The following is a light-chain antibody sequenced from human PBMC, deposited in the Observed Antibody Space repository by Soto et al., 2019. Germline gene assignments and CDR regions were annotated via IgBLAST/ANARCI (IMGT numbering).Light chain of an antibody. CDR1: SSDVGGYNY. CDR3: SSYAGSNNYV. V-gene: IGLV2-8*01. Sequence: QSVLTQPASASGSAGQAVTMSCTGTSSDVGGYNYVSWYQQHPGKAPKLMIYEVSQRPSGVPDRFSGSKSGNTASLTVSGLQAEHEADYYCSSYAGSNNYVFGTGTKVTVL. J-gene: IGLJ1*01. CDR2: EVS.